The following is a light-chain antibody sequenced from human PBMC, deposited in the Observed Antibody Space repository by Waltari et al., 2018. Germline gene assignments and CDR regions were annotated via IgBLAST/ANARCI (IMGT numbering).Light chain of an antibody. V-gene: IGLV2-11*01. J-gene: IGLJ2*01. Sequence: QSALTQPRSVSGSPGQSVTISCTGTSSDVGGYNYVPWYQQHPGKAPKLIIYDVTKRLSGVPDRFSGSKSGNTASLTISGLQAEDEADYYCCSYGGSYSFVVFGGGTKLTVL. CDR1: SSDVGGYNY. CDR2: DVT. CDR3: CSYGGSYSFVV.